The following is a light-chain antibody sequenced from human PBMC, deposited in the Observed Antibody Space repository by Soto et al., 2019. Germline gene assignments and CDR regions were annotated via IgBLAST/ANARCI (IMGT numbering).Light chain of an antibody. Sequence: EIVMTQSPATLSVSPGERATLSCRASQSVSSNLAWYQQKPGQAPRLLIYGASTRATGIPARFSGSGSGTEFTLTISSLQSEDFAVYYCQPYNNWPLTFGQATK. CDR1: QSVSSN. J-gene: IGKJ2*01. CDR3: QPYNNWPLT. CDR2: GAS. V-gene: IGKV3-15*01.